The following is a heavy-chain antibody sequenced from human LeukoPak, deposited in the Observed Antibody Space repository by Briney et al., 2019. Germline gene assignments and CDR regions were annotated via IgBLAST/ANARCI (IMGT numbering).Heavy chain of an antibody. CDR3: VTDLHGVNWYVD. CDR2: ISSSSSYI. CDR1: GSTFSSYS. D-gene: IGHD1-1*01. J-gene: IGHJ4*02. Sequence: PGGSLRLSCAASGSTFSSYSMNWVRQAPGKGPEWVSSISSSSSYIYYADSVKGRFTISRDNAKNTLFLQMNSLRPDDTSMYYCVTDLHGVNWYVDWGQGTLVTVSS. V-gene: IGHV3-21*01.